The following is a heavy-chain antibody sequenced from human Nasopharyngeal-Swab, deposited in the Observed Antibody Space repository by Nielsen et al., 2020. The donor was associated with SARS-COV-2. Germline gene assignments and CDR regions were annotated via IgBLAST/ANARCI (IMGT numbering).Heavy chain of an antibody. V-gene: IGHV2-5*02. CDR1: GFSLSTSGVG. D-gene: IGHD3-10*01. CDR3: AHKSTADGSGAYMDV. Sequence: SGPTLVKPPQTLPLTCTFSGFSLSTSGVGVGWVRQPPGKALEWLALIYWDDDKRYSPSLKSRPAISKETSKNQVVLTLINMDPVDTAKYYCAHKSTADGSGAYMDVWGKGTAVTVSS. CDR2: IYWDDDK. J-gene: IGHJ6*03.